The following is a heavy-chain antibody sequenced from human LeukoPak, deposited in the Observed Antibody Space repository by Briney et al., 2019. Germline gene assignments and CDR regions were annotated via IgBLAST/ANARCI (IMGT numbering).Heavy chain of an antibody. J-gene: IGHJ4*02. CDR1: GFTFSSYG. D-gene: IGHD2-2*01. CDR2: ISYDGSNK. Sequence: GRSLRLSCAASGFTFSSYGMHWVRQAPGKGLEWVAVISYDGSNKYYADSVKGRVTIPRDNSKNTLYLQMNSLRAEDTAVYYCAKVGGRGCSSTSCHDYWGQGTLVTVSS. V-gene: IGHV3-30*18. CDR3: AKVGGRGCSSTSCHDY.